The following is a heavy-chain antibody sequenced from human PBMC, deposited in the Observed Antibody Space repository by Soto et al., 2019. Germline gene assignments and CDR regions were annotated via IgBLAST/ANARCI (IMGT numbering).Heavy chain of an antibody. J-gene: IGHJ5*02. CDR1: GFTFSSYA. V-gene: IGHV3-23*01. D-gene: IGHD6-6*01. CDR3: AKDTSSEGWFDP. CDR2: ISGSGGST. Sequence: PGGSLRLSCAASGFTFSSYAMSWVRQAPGKGLEWVSAISGSGGSTYYADSVKGRFTISRDNSKNTLYLQMNSLRAEGTAVYYCAKDTSSEGWFDPWGQGTLVTVSS.